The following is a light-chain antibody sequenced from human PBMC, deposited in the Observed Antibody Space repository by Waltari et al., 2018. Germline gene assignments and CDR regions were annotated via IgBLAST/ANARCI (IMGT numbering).Light chain of an antibody. CDR2: EVS. CDR3: SSYAGSNNSQV. V-gene: IGLV2-8*01. Sequence: QSALTQPPSASGSPGQSVTISCTGTSSDVGGYNYVYWYQQHPGKPPKLMIYEVSKRPAGVPARFSGSTSGNTASLTVSGLQAEDEADYYCSSYAGSNNSQVFGGGTKLTVL. CDR1: SSDVGGYNY. J-gene: IGLJ3*02.